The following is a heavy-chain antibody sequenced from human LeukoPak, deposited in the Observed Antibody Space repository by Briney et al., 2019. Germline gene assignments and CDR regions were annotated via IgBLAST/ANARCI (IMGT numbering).Heavy chain of an antibody. CDR3: AKDAWTLGWSLDN. D-gene: IGHD6-19*01. CDR1: GFSFSNYG. V-gene: IGHV3-30*18. Sequence: PGGSLRLSCAASGFSFSNYGMHWVRQAPGKGLEWVAVISHDESNKDYADSVKGRFTISRDNTKNTLYLQMDSLRAEDTAVYYCAKDAWTLGWSLDNWGQGTLVTGSS. J-gene: IGHJ4*02. CDR2: ISHDESNK.